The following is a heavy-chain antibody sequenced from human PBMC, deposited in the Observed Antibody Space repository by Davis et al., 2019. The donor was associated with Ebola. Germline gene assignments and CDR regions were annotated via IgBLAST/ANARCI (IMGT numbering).Heavy chain of an antibody. CDR3: ARARSGGRSGYYGRTFDV. CDR1: GYTFTSYY. V-gene: IGHV1-46*01. J-gene: IGHJ3*01. D-gene: IGHD3-22*01. Sequence: AASVKVSCKASGYTFTSYYLLWVRQAPGQGLEWMGILNPGGGSTNYAQKFQGRVIMTRDTSASTVYMELSSLGSEDTAVYYCARARSGGRSGYYGRTFDVWGQGTMVTVSS. CDR2: LNPGGGST.